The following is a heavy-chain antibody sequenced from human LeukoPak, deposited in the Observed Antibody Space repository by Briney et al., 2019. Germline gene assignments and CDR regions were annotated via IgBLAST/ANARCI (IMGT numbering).Heavy chain of an antibody. J-gene: IGHJ4*02. CDR1: GFTFSDYS. Sequence: GGSLRLSCAASGFTFSDYSMSWVRQAPGKGLEWVSSITPRGDYIYYADSLKGRFTISRDNAKNSLYLQMSSLRAEDTAVYYCVRHRTASDYWGQGALVTVSS. D-gene: IGHD1-1*01. V-gene: IGHV3-21*01. CDR2: ITPRGDYI. CDR3: VRHRTASDY.